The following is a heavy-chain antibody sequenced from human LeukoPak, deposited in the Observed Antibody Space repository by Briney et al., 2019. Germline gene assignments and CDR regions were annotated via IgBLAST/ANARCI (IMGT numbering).Heavy chain of an antibody. CDR1: GGTFSNYA. J-gene: IGHJ6*03. Sequence: SVKVSCKASGGTFSNYAISWVRQAPGQGLEWMGGIIPLFGTKNYAQKFQGRVTITADASTSTAYMEVSSLRSEDTAVYYCARIPRHPYYYYMDVWGKGTPVTVSS. V-gene: IGHV1-69*13. CDR3: ARIPRHPYYYYMDV. CDR2: IIPLFGTK.